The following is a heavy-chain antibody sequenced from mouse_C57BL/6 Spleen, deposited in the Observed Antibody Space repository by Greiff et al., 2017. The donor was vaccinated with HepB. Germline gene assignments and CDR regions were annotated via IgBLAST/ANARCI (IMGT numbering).Heavy chain of an antibody. Sequence: QVQLQQPGAELVKPGASVKLSCKASGYTFTSYWMQWVKQRPGQGLEWIGEIDPSDSYTNYNQKFKGKATLTVDTSSSTAYMQLSSLTSEDSAVYYCARGTTYAMDYWGQGTSVTVSS. D-gene: IGHD3-3*01. CDR3: ARGTTYAMDY. CDR1: GYTFTSYW. J-gene: IGHJ4*01. CDR2: IDPSDSYT. V-gene: IGHV1-50*01.